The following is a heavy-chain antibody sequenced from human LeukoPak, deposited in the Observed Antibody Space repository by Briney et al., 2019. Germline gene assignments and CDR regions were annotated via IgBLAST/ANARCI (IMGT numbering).Heavy chain of an antibody. Sequence: GGSLRLSCAASGFTFDDYAMHWVRQAPGKGLEWVSGISWNSGSIGYADSVKGRFTISRDNARNTLYLQMNSLRAEDTAVYYCARGLYGSGSYEDCWGQGTQVTVSS. CDR3: ARGLYGSGSYEDC. CDR1: GFTFDDYA. V-gene: IGHV3-9*01. D-gene: IGHD3-10*01. J-gene: IGHJ4*02. CDR2: ISWNSGSI.